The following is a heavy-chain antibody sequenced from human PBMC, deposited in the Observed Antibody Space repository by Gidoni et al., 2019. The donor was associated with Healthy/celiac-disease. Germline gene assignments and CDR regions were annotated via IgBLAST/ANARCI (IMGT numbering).Heavy chain of an antibody. D-gene: IGHD5-12*01. CDR2: ISAYNGNT. CDR3: ARDLSAGYSGYDLAY. J-gene: IGHJ4*02. CDR1: GYTFPSYG. V-gene: IGHV1-18*01. Sequence: QVQLVQSGAEVKKPGASVKVSCTASGYTFPSYGISWVRQAPGQGLEWMGWISAYNGNTNYAQKLQGRVTMTTDTSTSTAYMELRSLRSDDTAVYYCARDLSAGYSGYDLAYWGQGTLVTVSS.